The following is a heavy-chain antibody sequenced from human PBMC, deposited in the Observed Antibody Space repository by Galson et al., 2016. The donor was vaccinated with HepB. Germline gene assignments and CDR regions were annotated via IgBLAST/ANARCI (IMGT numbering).Heavy chain of an antibody. CDR1: GSSFTTYW. J-gene: IGHJ6*03. CDR2: IYPGDSDT. D-gene: IGHD3-10*01. Sequence: QSGAEVKKPGESLTISCKASGSSFTTYWIGWVGQMPGKGLEWMGIIYPGDSDTRYRPSFQGQVTISADKSISTAYLQWSSLKASDTAMYYCARHWGGAGNTIYYMDVWGKGTTVTVSS. CDR3: ARHWGGAGNTIYYMDV. V-gene: IGHV5-51*01.